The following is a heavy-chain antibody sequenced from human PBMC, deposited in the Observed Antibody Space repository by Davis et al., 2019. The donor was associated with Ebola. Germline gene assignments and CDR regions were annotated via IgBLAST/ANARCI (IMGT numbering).Heavy chain of an antibody. Sequence: SETLSLTCTVSGGSISSSYWSWIRQPPGKGLEWIGTFYYSGSTNYNPSLKSRVSISVDTSKNQFSLKLTSVTAADTAVYYCARGGSFSRCWGQGTLVTVSS. CDR1: GGSISSSY. J-gene: IGHJ4*02. V-gene: IGHV4-59*08. D-gene: IGHD3-10*01. CDR3: ARGGSFSRC. CDR2: FYYSGST.